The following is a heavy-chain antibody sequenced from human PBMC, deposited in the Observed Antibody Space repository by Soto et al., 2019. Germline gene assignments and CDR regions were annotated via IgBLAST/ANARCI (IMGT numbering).Heavy chain of an antibody. CDR1: GGTFSSYA. D-gene: IGHD2-2*01. CDR2: IIPIFGTA. V-gene: IGHV1-69*13. J-gene: IGHJ6*02. Sequence: SVKVSCKASGGTFSSYAISWVRQAPGQGLEWMGGIIPIFGTANYAQKFQGRVTITADESTSTAYMELSSLRSEDTAVYYCARAVYCTTANCWDDFHYYNIDVWGQGTAVTVSS. CDR3: ARAVYCTTANCWDDFHYYNIDV.